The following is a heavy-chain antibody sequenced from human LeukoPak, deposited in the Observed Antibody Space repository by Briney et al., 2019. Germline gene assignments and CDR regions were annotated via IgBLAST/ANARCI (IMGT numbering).Heavy chain of an antibody. J-gene: IGHJ4*02. CDR3: ARWAVGPGRIGY. D-gene: IGHD1-1*01. CDR2: IYYSGST. CDR1: GGSVSSGSYY. V-gene: IGHV4-61*01. Sequence: SETLPLTCTVSGGSVSSGSYYWSWIRQPPGKGLEWIGYIYYSGSTNYNPSLKSRVTISVDTSKNQFSLKLSSVTAVDTAVYYCARWAVGPGRIGYWGQGTLVTVSS.